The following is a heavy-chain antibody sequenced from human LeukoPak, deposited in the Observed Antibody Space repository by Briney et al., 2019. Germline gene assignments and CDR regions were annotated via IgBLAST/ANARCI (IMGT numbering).Heavy chain of an antibody. V-gene: IGHV3-23*01. CDR1: GFTFSSYA. CDR2: ISGSGGST. D-gene: IGHD3-22*01. CDR3: AKLGEGTYYYDSSGYYDHTYYFDY. Sequence: PGGSLRLSCAASGFTFSSYAMSWVRQAPGTGLEWVSAISGSGGSTYYADSVKGRFTISRDNSKNTLYLQMNSLRAEDTAVYYCAKLGEGTYYYDSSGYYDHTYYFDYWGQGTLVTVSS. J-gene: IGHJ4*02.